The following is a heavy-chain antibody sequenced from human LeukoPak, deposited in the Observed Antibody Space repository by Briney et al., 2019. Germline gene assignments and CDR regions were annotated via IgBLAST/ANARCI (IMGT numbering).Heavy chain of an antibody. CDR2: IIPILGIA. D-gene: IGHD6-13*01. Sequence: SVKVSCKASGGTFSSYAISWVRQAPGQGLEWMGRIIPILGIANYAQKFQGRVTVTADKSTSTAYMELSSLRSEDTAVYYCARGRYSSSWYDYWGQGALVTVSS. J-gene: IGHJ4*02. CDR1: GGTFSSYA. V-gene: IGHV1-69*04. CDR3: ARGRYSSSWYDY.